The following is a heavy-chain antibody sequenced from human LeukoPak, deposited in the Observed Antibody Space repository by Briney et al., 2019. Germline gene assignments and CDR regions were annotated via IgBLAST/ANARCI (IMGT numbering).Heavy chain of an antibody. D-gene: IGHD3-3*01. CDR1: GYTFTSYG. CDR2: ISAYNGNT. CDR3: ARNTNYDLWSGYFY. V-gene: IGHV1-18*01. J-gene: IGHJ4*02. Sequence: ASVKVSFKASGYTFTSYGISWVRQAPGQGLEWMGWISAYNGNTNYAQKLQGRVTMTTDTSTSTAYMELRSLRSDDTAVYYCARNTNYDLWSGYFYWGQGTLVTVSS.